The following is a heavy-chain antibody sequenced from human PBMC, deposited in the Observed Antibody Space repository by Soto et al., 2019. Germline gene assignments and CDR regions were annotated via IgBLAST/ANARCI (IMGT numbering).Heavy chain of an antibody. CDR1: GGTFSSYA. V-gene: IGHV1-69*01. J-gene: IGHJ4*02. Sequence: QVQLVQSGAEVKKPGSSVKVSCKASGGTFSSYAISWVRQAPGQGLEWMGGIIPIFGTANYAQKFQGRVTITADESTSTAYMELSSLRSEDTAVYYCATDSRVMITLEPYYFDYWGQGTLVTVSS. CDR2: IIPIFGTA. D-gene: IGHD3-16*01. CDR3: ATDSRVMITLEPYYFDY.